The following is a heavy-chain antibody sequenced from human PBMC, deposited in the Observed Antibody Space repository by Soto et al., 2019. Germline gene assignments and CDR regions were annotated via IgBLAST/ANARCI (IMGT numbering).Heavy chain of an antibody. J-gene: IGHJ6*03. D-gene: IGHD6-13*01. V-gene: IGHV1-18*01. Sequence: ASVKVSCKASGYTFTSYGISWVRQAPGQGLEWMGWISAYNGNTNYAQKLQGRVTMTTDTSTSTAYMELRSLRSDDTAVYYCARDHSSSWSEIYYYYYMDVWGKGTTVTVSS. CDR2: ISAYNGNT. CDR3: ARDHSSSWSEIYYYYYMDV. CDR1: GYTFTSYG.